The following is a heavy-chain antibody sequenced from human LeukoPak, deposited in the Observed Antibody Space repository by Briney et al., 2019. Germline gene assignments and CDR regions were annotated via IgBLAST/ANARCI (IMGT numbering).Heavy chain of an antibody. Sequence: SETLSLTCPVSGGSISSSSYYWGWIRQPPGKGLEWIGSIYYSGSTYYNPSLKSRVPISVHTSKNQFSLKLSSVTAADTAVYYCARAGPLQYYDSSGYYYSYWGQGTLVTVSS. CDR2: IYYSGST. V-gene: IGHV4-39*07. D-gene: IGHD3-22*01. CDR3: ARAGPLQYYDSSGYYYSY. CDR1: GGSISSSSYY. J-gene: IGHJ4*02.